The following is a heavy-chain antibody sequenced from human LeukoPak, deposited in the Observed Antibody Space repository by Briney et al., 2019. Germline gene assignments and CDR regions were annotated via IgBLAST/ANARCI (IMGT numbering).Heavy chain of an antibody. CDR2: ISSSGSTI. Sequence: GGSLRLSCAASGFTFSDYYMSWIHQAPGKGLEWVSYISSSGSTIYYADSVKGRFTISRDNAKNSLYLQMNSLRAENTAVYYCARGADYAELNSIDYWGQGTLVTVSS. V-gene: IGHV3-11*01. D-gene: IGHD4/OR15-4a*01. CDR1: GFTFSDYY. J-gene: IGHJ4*02. CDR3: ARGADYAELNSIDY.